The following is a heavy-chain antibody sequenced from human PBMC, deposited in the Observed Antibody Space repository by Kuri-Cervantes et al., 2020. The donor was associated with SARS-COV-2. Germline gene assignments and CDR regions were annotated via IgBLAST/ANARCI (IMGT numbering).Heavy chain of an antibody. D-gene: IGHD3/OR15-3a*01. CDR2: IWYDGSNK. J-gene: IGHJ6*02. Sequence: GESLKISCAASGFTFSSYGMHWVRQAPGKGLEWVAVIWYDGSNKYYADSVKGRFTISRDNSKNTLYLQMNSLRAEDTAVYYCARVDSYRENYYYYGMDVWGQGTTATVPS. V-gene: IGHV3-33*01. CDR3: ARVDSYRENYYYYGMDV. CDR1: GFTFSSYG.